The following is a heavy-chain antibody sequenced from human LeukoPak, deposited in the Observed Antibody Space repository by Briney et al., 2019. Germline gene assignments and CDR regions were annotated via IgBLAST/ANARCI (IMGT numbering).Heavy chain of an antibody. CDR3: AKSLFTSAAGSGRASDI. CDR2: ISAGGTLT. J-gene: IGHJ3*02. D-gene: IGHD3-10*01. CDR1: GFIFNDFP. V-gene: IGHV3-23*01. Sequence: GGSLRLSCAVSGFIFNDFPMTWVRQAPGKGLEWLSGISAGGTLTFHADSLKGRFTISRDNSKNTLYLQMDSLRAEDTAVYYCAKSLFTSAAGSGRASDIWGQGTMVTVSS.